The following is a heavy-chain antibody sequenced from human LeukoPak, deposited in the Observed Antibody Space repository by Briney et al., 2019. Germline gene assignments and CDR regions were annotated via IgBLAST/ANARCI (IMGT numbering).Heavy chain of an antibody. D-gene: IGHD6-19*01. Sequence: GGSREISWKGSGSLFTSYWSSGVRQMPGKGREGRGRIDPRDSYNNYSPSFQGHVTISADKSISTAYLQWSSLKASDTAMYYCATGIAVAGTFGYWGQGTLVTVSS. CDR1: GSLFTSYW. CDR3: ATGIAVAGTFGY. J-gene: IGHJ4*02. CDR2: IDPRDSYN. V-gene: IGHV5-10-1*01.